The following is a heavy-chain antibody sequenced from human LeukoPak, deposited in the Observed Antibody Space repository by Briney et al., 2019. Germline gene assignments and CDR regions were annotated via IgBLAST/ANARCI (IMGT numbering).Heavy chain of an antibody. D-gene: IGHD1-1*01. V-gene: IGHV3-23*01. CDR1: GFTFSSYA. J-gene: IGHJ4*02. CDR3: VRVHWTDVAI. Sequence: GGSLRLSCAASGFTFSSYAMSWVRQAPGKGLEWVSAISGSGGSTYYADSVKGRFTISRDNSKNTLYLQMNSLRVEDTAVCYCVRVHWTDVAIWGQGTLVTVSS. CDR2: ISGSGGST.